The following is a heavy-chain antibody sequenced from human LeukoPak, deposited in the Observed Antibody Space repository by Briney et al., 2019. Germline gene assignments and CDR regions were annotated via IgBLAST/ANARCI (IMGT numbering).Heavy chain of an antibody. D-gene: IGHD6-6*01. CDR1: GFTFSSYW. J-gene: IGHJ4*02. Sequence: PGGSLRLSCAASGFTFSSYWMSWVRQAPGKGLEWVANIKQDGSEKYYVDSVKGRFTISRDNAKNSLYLQMNSLRAEDTAVYYRARELIAARFDYWGQGTLVTVSS. CDR2: IKQDGSEK. V-gene: IGHV3-7*01. CDR3: ARELIAARFDY.